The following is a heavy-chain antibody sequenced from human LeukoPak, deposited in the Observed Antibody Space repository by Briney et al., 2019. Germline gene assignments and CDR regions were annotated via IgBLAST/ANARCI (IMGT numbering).Heavy chain of an antibody. CDR1: GFAFSSYS. Sequence: QPGGSLRLSCAASGFAFSSYSMNWVRQAPGKGLEWVSYITSSSSAIYYADSVKGRFTISRDNAKNSLYLQMNSLRAEDTAVYYWARKSGSSGYPFDYWGQGTVVTVPS. CDR2: ITSSSSAI. J-gene: IGHJ4*02. CDR3: ARKSGSSGYPFDY. V-gene: IGHV3-48*01. D-gene: IGHD3-22*01.